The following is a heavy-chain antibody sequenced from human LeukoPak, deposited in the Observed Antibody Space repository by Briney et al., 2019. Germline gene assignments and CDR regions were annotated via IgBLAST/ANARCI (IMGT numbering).Heavy chain of an antibody. V-gene: IGHV4-59*08. D-gene: IGHD3-22*01. CDR1: DGSISGYY. J-gene: IGHJ4*02. Sequence: TSETLSLTYTVSDGSISGYYWSWIRQPPGKGLECIGYIYYSGSTNYNPSLKSRVTISVDTSRNQFSLKLTSVTAADTAVYYCAKVSDRDSSGYYWGFEYWGQGTLVTVSS. CDR2: IYYSGST. CDR3: AKVSDRDSSGYYWGFEY.